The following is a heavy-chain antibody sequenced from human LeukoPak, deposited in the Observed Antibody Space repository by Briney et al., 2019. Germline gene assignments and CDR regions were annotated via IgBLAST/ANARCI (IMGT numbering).Heavy chain of an antibody. Sequence: ASVKVSCKASGYTFTSYYMHWVRQAPGQGLEWMGIINPSGGSTSYAQKFQGRVTMTRGMSTSTVYMELSSLRSEDTAVYYCARVGPAYDSSGYPDYWGQGTLVTVSS. CDR2: INPSGGST. D-gene: IGHD3-22*01. V-gene: IGHV1-46*01. CDR1: GYTFTSYY. CDR3: ARVGPAYDSSGYPDY. J-gene: IGHJ4*02.